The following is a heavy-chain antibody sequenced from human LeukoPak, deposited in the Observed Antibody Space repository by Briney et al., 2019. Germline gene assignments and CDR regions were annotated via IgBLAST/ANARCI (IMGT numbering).Heavy chain of an antibody. J-gene: IGHJ4*02. CDR1: AFTVSSYW. CDR3: ARDFGDCSSTSCSGSVYFDY. CDR2: INSDGSST. D-gene: IGHD2-2*01. Sequence: PGGSLRLSCAASAFTVSSYWMHWVRQAPGKGLVWVSRINSDGSSTSYADSVKGRFTISRDNAKNTLYLQMNSLRAEDTAVYYCARDFGDCSSTSCSGSVYFDYWGQGTLVTVSS. V-gene: IGHV3-74*01.